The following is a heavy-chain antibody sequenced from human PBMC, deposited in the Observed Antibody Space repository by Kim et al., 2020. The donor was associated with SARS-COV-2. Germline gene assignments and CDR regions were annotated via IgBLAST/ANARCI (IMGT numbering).Heavy chain of an antibody. D-gene: IGHD6-13*01. V-gene: IGHV3-23*01. J-gene: IGHJ3*02. CDR3: AKDHDSSWYWGVGFAFDI. CDR1: GFTFSSYA. CDR2: ISGSGGST. Sequence: GGSLRLSCAASGFTFSSYAMSWVRQAPGKGLEWVSAISGSGGSTYYADSVKGRFTISRDNSKNTLYLQMNSLRAEDTAVYYCAKDHDSSWYWGVGFAFDIWGQGTMVTVSS.